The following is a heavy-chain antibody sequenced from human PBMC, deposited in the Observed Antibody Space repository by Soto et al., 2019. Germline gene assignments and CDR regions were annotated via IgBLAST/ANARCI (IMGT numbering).Heavy chain of an antibody. J-gene: IGHJ3*02. CDR2: IYWDDDE. V-gene: IGHV2-5*02. CDR1: GFSLSTSGVG. Sequence: GRTLVNPTQTLTLTCTFSGFSLSTSGVGVGWIRQPPGKALEWLALIYWDDDERYSPSLRGRLTITRDTSKNQVVLTMTDMDPVDTATYYCAHAGKSRPFDIWGQGTMVTVSS. CDR3: AHAGKSRPFDI.